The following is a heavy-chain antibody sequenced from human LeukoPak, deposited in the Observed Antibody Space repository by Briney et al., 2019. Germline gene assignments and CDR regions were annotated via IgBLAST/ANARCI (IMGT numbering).Heavy chain of an antibody. D-gene: IGHD2-8*01. CDR3: AKDGLMRFFDY. CDR1: GFIFNSYG. CDR2: ISNDGNDK. V-gene: IGHV3-30*18. Sequence: GGSLRLSCAASGFIFNSYGMYWARQAPGKGLEWVAVISNDGNDKQYADSVKGRFTISRDNPNNTLYLQMNSLRGEDTAVYYCAKDGLMRFFDYWDQGTLVTVSS. J-gene: IGHJ4*02.